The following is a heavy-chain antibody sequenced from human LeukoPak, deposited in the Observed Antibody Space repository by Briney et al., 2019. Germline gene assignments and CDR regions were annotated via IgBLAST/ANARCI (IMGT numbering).Heavy chain of an antibody. V-gene: IGHV3-7*01. CDR2: TKQDGSEK. J-gene: IGHJ4*02. CDR3: VGWGISGITNH. Sequence: PGGSLRLSCVASGFTFGKYWMSWVRQAPGKGLEWVAQTKQDGSEKYYVDSVKSRFTTSRDKNSLFLQMNSVRAEDTAVYYCVGWGISGITNHWGQGTLVTVSS. CDR1: GFTFGKYW. D-gene: IGHD1-7*01.